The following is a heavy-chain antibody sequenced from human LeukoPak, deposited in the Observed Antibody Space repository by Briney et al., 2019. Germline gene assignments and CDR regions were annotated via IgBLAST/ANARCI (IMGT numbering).Heavy chain of an antibody. J-gene: IGHJ4*02. CDR3: ARGSYSSWPD. D-gene: IGHD6-13*01. Sequence: PGGSLRLSCAASGFTFSSYAMSWVRQAPGKGLEWVACIKQDGSEKNYVDSVKGRFTISRDNAKNSLFLQMNSLRAEDTAVYYCARGSYSSWPDWGQGTLVTVSS. CDR1: GFTFSSYA. CDR2: IKQDGSEK. V-gene: IGHV3-7*01.